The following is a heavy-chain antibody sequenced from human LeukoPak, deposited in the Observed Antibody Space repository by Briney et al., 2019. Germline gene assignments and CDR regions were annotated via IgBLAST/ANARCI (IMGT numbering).Heavy chain of an antibody. CDR2: IYYSGST. D-gene: IGHD3-22*01. CDR3: ARNSTYYYDRSTYSYFDD. V-gene: IGHV4-39*01. J-gene: IGHJ4*02. Sequence: PSETLSLTCTVSGDSIRSSSYYWGWIRQPPGKGLEWIGSIYYSGSTHYNPSLNSRVTISVDTSKKQLSLKLSSVTAADTAMYYCARNSTYYYDRSTYSYFDDWGQGTLVTVSS. CDR1: GDSIRSSSYY.